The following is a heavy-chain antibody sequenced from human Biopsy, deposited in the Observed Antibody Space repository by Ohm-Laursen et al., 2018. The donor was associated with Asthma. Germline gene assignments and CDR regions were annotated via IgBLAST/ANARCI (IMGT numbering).Heavy chain of an antibody. CDR2: ISVYNGNT. V-gene: IGHV1-18*01. Sequence: ASVKVSCKTSGYTFNSAGITWVRQAPGQGLEWMGWISVYNGNTKVGQKLQDRVTMTTDTSTSTAYMELRSLRSDDTAVYFCARAVDYSHYYGIDVWGQGTTVTVS. J-gene: IGHJ6*02. CDR3: ARAVDYSHYYGIDV. D-gene: IGHD3-10*01. CDR1: GYTFNSAG.